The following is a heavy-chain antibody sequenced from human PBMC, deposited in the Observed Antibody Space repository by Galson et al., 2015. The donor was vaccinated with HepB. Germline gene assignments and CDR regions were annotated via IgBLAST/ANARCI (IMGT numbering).Heavy chain of an antibody. D-gene: IGHD6-19*01. CDR2: ISSSSSYI. J-gene: IGHJ4*02. V-gene: IGHV3-21*01. Sequence: SLRLSCAASGFTFSSYSMNWVRQAPGKGLEWVSSISSSSSYIYYADSVKGRFTISRDNAKNSLYLQMNSLRAEDTAVCYCARDYSSGWYYFDYWGQGTLVNVSS. CDR1: GFTFSSYS. CDR3: ARDYSSGWYYFDY.